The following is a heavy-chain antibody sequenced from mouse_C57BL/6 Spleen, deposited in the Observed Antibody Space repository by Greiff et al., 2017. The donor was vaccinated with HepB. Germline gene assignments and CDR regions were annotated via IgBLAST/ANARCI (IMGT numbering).Heavy chain of an antibody. D-gene: IGHD2-3*01. CDR3: ARSADGYYGY. CDR1: GYTFTSYW. Sequence: QVQLKQPGAELVMPGASVKLSCKASGYTFTSYWMHWVKQRPGQGLEWIGEIDPSDSYTNYNQKFKGKSTLTVDKSSSTAYMQLSSLTSEDSAVYYCARSADGYYGYWGQGTTLTVSS. CDR2: IDPSDSYT. V-gene: IGHV1-69*01. J-gene: IGHJ2*01.